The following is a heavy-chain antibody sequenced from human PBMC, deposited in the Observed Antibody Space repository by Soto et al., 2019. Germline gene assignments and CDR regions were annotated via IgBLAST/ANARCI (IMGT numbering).Heavy chain of an antibody. CDR3: ARAGAADYGSGSYPSDY. Sequence: ASVNVSCKASGYTFTSYGISWVRQAPGQGLEWMGWISAYNGNTNYAQKLQGRVTMTTDTSTSTAYMELRSLRSDDTAVYYCARAGAADYGSGSYPSDYWGQGTLVTVSS. CDR2: ISAYNGNT. V-gene: IGHV1-18*01. CDR1: GYTFTSYG. J-gene: IGHJ4*02. D-gene: IGHD3-10*01.